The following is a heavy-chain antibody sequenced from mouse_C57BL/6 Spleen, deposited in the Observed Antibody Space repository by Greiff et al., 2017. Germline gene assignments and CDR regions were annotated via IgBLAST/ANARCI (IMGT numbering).Heavy chain of an antibody. CDR1: GYTFTSYW. J-gene: IGHJ2*01. Sequence: VQLQQPGAELVRPGSSVKLSCKASGYTFTSYWMHWVKQRPIQGLEWIGNIDPSDSETHYNQKFKDKATLTVDKSSSTAYMQLSSLASEDSAVYYCERDGGQGGYFDYWGQGTTLTVSS. D-gene: IGHD3-3*01. CDR2: IDPSDSET. CDR3: ERDGGQGGYFDY. V-gene: IGHV1-52*01.